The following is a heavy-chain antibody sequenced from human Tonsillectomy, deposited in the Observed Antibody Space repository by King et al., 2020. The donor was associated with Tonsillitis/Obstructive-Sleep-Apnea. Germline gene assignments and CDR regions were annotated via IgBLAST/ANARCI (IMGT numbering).Heavy chain of an antibody. CDR2: VIPIFVTA. CDR3: AREYCSSILCGRWGHYMDV. CDR1: GGTFSSYA. J-gene: IGHJ6*03. V-gene: IGHV1-69*12. Sequence: VQLVQSGAEVKKPGSSVKVSCKASGGTFSSYAISWVRQAPGQGLEWMGGVIPIFVTANYAQKFPGRVTITADESTSTAYMELSSLRSEDTAVYYCAREYCSSILCGRWGHYMDVWGKGTTVTVSS. D-gene: IGHD2-2*01.